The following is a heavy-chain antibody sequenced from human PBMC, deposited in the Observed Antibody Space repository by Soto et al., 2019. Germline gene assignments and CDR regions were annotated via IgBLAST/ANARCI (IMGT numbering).Heavy chain of an antibody. CDR1: GGSISSSSYY. V-gene: IGHV4-39*01. Sequence: QLQLQESGPGLVKPSETLSLTCTVSGGSISSSSYYWGWIRHPPGKGLEWIGSIYYSGSTYYNPSLKSRVSISVDTSKNQFSLKLSSVTAADTAVYYCARHLYCSSTSCYAMYNWFDPWGQGTLVTVSS. CDR3: ARHLYCSSTSCYAMYNWFDP. J-gene: IGHJ5*02. CDR2: IYYSGST. D-gene: IGHD2-2*01.